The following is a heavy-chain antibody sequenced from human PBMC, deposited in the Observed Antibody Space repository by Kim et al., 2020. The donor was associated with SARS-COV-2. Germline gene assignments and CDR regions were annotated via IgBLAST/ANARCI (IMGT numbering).Heavy chain of an antibody. J-gene: IGHJ4*02. Sequence: EQKFRGRVTITANESTSTAYMELSSLRSEDTAVYYCARHLYWGSSYYFDYWGQGTLVTVSS. D-gene: IGHD2-8*02. V-gene: IGHV1-69*01. CDR3: ARHLYWGSSYYFDY.